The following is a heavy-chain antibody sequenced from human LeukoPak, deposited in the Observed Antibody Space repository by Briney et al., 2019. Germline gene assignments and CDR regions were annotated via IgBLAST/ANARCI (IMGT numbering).Heavy chain of an antibody. CDR1: GFTFSSYA. V-gene: IGHV3-23*01. D-gene: IGHD5-24*01. CDR2: ISGSGGST. J-gene: IGHJ4*02. CDR3: ARDRDGYTFDY. Sequence: GGSLRLSCAASGFTFSSYAMSWVRQAPGKGLEWVSAISGSGGSTYYADSVKGRFTISRDNSKNSLYLQMNSLRAEDTAVYYCARDRDGYTFDYWGQGTLVTVSS.